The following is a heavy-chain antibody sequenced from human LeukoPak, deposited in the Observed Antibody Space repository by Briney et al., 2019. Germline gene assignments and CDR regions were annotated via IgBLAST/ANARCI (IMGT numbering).Heavy chain of an antibody. CDR1: GFTFSSYA. J-gene: IGHJ4*02. Sequence: PGGSLRLSCAASGFTFSSYAMSWVRQAPGKGLEWVSAISGSGGSTYYADSVKGRFTISRDNSKNTLYLQMNSLRAEDTAVYYCAKDLGWFGEFTYFDYRGQGTLVTVSS. V-gene: IGHV3-23*01. CDR3: AKDLGWFGEFTYFDY. CDR2: ISGSGGST. D-gene: IGHD3-10*01.